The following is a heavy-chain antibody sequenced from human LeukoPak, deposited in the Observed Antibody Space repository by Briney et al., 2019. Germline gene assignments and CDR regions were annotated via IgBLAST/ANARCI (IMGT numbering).Heavy chain of an antibody. D-gene: IGHD6-13*01. CDR2: IIPIFGTA. Sequence: ASVKVSCKASGGTFSSYAISWVRQAPGQGLEWMGGIIPIFGTANYAQKFRGRVTITADESTSTAYMELSSLRSEDTAVYYCARGNSSSWPWYYYYGMDVWGQGTTVTVSS. CDR3: ARGNSSSWPWYYYYGMDV. J-gene: IGHJ6*02. CDR1: GGTFSSYA. V-gene: IGHV1-69*13.